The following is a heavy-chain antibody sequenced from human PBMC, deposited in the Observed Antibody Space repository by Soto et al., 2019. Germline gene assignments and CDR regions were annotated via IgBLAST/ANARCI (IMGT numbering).Heavy chain of an antibody. J-gene: IGHJ4*02. CDR1: GFTFSSYA. CDR3: AKGPGYCSGGSCYYFDY. D-gene: IGHD2-15*01. Sequence: GGSLRLSCAASGFTFSSYAMSWVRQAPGKGLEWVSAISGSGGSTYYADSVKGRFTISRDNSKNTLYLQMNSLRAEDKAVYYWAKGPGYCSGGSCYYFDYWGQGTLVTVSS. CDR2: ISGSGGST. V-gene: IGHV3-23*01.